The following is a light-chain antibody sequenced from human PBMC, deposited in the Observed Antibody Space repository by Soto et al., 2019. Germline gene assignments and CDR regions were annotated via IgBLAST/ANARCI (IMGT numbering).Light chain of an antibody. Sequence: EIVLPQSPATLSLSPGGSATLSCRARPSVTNYLAWYQQNTGQAPRLVIYGAFNRATGIPARFSGSGSGTDFTLTISSLEPEDFAVYYCQKYNNWPLTVGGGNKVDIK. J-gene: IGKJ4*01. V-gene: IGKV3-11*01. CDR2: GAF. CDR1: PSVTNY. CDR3: QKYNNWPLT.